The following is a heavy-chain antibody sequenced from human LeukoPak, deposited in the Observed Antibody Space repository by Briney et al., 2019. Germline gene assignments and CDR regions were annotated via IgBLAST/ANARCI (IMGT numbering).Heavy chain of an antibody. CDR2: IRSKANSYAT. CDR3: TTFGYNYDTNWFDP. Sequence: GGSLRLSCAASGFTFSGSAMHWVRQASGKGLEWVGRIRSKANSYATAHAASVKGRFTISRDDSKNTAYLQMNSLKTEDTAVYYCTTFGYNYDTNWFDPWGQGTLVTVSS. D-gene: IGHD5-18*01. J-gene: IGHJ5*02. V-gene: IGHV3-73*01. CDR1: GFTFSGSA.